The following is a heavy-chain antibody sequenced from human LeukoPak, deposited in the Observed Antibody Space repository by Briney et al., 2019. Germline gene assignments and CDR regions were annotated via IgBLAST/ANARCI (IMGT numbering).Heavy chain of an antibody. CDR1: GFIFSSYD. Sequence: PGGSLRLSCAASGFIFSSYDMHWVRQAAGKGLESVSAITTDGGGTYYANSVKGRFTISRDNSKNTLYLQMGSLRAEDMAVYYCARNGVSYGLDIWGQGTMVTVSS. CDR2: ITTDGGGT. CDR3: ARNGVSYGLDI. V-gene: IGHV3-64*01. J-gene: IGHJ3*02. D-gene: IGHD3-10*01.